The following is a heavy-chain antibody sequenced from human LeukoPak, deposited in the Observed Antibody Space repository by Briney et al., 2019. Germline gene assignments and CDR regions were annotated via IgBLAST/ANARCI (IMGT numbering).Heavy chain of an antibody. D-gene: IGHD1-26*01. CDR2: INPNSGGT. Sequence: GASVKVSCKASGYTFTGYYLHWVRQAPGQGLEWMGWINPNSGGTNYAQKFQGRVTMTRETSISTVHMELSRLRSDDTAVYFCAREKMVGAPKLLDYWGQGTLVTVSS. J-gene: IGHJ4*02. V-gene: IGHV1-2*02. CDR1: GYTFTGYY. CDR3: AREKMVGAPKLLDY.